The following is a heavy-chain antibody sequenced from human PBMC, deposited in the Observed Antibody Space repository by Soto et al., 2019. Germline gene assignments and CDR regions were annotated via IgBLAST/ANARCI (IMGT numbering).Heavy chain of an antibody. CDR2: IYWDDDK. CDR3: SHKSLTGYFHDY. CDR1: GFSLSTTGVA. Sequence: QITLKASGPTLVKPTQTLTLTCTFSGFSLSTTGVAVGWIRQPPGQALEWLALIYWDDDKRYSPSLKSRLTVTKDTSKTQVALTMTNMDPVDTATYFCSHKSLTGYFHDYWGQGTLVTVSS. D-gene: IGHD3-9*01. J-gene: IGHJ4*02. V-gene: IGHV2-5*02.